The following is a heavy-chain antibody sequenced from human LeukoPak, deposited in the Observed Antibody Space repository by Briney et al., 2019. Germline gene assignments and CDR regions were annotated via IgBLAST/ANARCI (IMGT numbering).Heavy chain of an antibody. J-gene: IGHJ4*02. CDR3: VRRAPGYSSGWLDY. CDR2: ISSSGGST. Sequence: PTGGSLRLSCAASGFTFSSYAMHWVRQAPGKGLEYVSAISSSGGSTFYANSVKGRFTISRDNFKNTLYLQMGSLRAEDMALYYCVRRAPGYSSGWLDYWGQGTLVTVSS. CDR1: GFTFSSYA. V-gene: IGHV3-64*01. D-gene: IGHD6-19*01.